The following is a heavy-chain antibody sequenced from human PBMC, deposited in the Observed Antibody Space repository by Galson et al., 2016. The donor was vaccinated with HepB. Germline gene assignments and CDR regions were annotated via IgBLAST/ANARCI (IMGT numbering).Heavy chain of an antibody. CDR3: ASHTRGQYDSGRYEFNY. J-gene: IGHJ4*02. CDR2: ISAYNGNT. V-gene: IGHV1-18*01. D-gene: IGHD3-10*01. Sequence: SVKVSCKASGFTFTISGINWVRQAPGQGLEWLGWISAYNGNTNYAQELQGRVTMTTDTSTSTAYMELRSLRSDDTAMYYCASHTRGQYDSGRYEFNYWGQGTPVTVSS. CDR1: GFTFTISG.